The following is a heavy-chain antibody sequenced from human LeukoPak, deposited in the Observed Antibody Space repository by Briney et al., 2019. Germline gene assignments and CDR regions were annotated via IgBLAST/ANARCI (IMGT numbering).Heavy chain of an antibody. V-gene: IGHV4-34*01. CDR2: INHSGST. CDR3: ARVRGNRGKYFDY. J-gene: IGHJ4*02. D-gene: IGHD3-16*01. CDR1: GGSFSGYY. Sequence: SETLSLTCAFYGGSFSGYYWIWIRQPPGKGLEWIGEINHSGSTNYNPSLKSRVTISVDTSKNQFSLKLSSVTAADTAVYYCARVRGNRGKYFDYWGQGTLVTVSS.